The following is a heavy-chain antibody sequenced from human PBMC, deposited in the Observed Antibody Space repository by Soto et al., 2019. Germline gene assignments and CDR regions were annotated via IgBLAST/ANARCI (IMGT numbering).Heavy chain of an antibody. CDR3: PHENDSVWNFDY. CDR2: IYWDDDN. Sequence: QITLKESGPTLVKPTHTLTLTCTFSGFSLSTSGVGVGWIRQPPGKALEWLAVIYWDDDNRYSPSLKSRLTITKDTSKNQVVLPTTNMDPVDTATYFCPHENDSVWNFDYWGQGTLVTVSS. D-gene: IGHD6-19*01. J-gene: IGHJ4*02. CDR1: GFSLSTSGVG. V-gene: IGHV2-5*02.